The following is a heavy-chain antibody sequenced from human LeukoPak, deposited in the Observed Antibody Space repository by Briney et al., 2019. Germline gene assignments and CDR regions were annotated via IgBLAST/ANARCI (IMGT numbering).Heavy chain of an antibody. D-gene: IGHD5-12*01. CDR1: GGSIRSSPYY. CDR2: IYYSGNT. Sequence: PSETLSLTCTVSGGSIRSSPYYWGWIRQPPGKGLEWIGSIYYSGNTYYNPSLKSRVTISVDTSKNQFSLKLSSVTAADTAVYYCVRHKQSSGSSAADYWGQGTLVIVSS. J-gene: IGHJ4*02. CDR3: VRHKQSSGSSAADY. V-gene: IGHV4-39*01.